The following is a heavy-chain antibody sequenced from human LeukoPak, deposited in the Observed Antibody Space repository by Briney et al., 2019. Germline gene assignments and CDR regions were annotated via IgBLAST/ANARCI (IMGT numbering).Heavy chain of an antibody. CDR3: ARDDGAGGPFDY. V-gene: IGHV3-66*01. Sequence: GGSLRLSCAVSGFTVSNNYMNWVRQAPGKGLEWVSVIYSGGTTYYTDSVKGRFTISRDNSKNTLYLHMNNLRAEDTGVYYCARDDGAGGPFDYWGQGTLVTVSS. CDR1: GFTVSNNY. D-gene: IGHD3-16*01. CDR2: IYSGGTT. J-gene: IGHJ4*02.